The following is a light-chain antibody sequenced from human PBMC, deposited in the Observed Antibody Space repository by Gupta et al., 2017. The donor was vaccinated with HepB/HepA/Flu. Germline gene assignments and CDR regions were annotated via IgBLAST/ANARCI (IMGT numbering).Light chain of an antibody. V-gene: IGLV1-51*01. CDR1: SSNIGNKY. CDR2: ENT. Sequence: QSLLTQPPSVSADPGQKVTISCSGSSSNIGNKYVCWYQQLPGTAPKLLIYENTKRPSGIPDRFSGYKSGTSATLAITGLQTGDEADYYCGTWDHSLMVFGTGTKVTVL. CDR3: GTWDHSLMV. J-gene: IGLJ1*01.